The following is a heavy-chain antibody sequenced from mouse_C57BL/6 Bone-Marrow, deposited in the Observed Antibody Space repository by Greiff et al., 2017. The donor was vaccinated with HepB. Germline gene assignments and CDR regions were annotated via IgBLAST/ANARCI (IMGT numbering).Heavy chain of an antibody. V-gene: IGHV14-4*01. CDR2: IDPENGDT. CDR3: TTGTTVVVYYYAMDY. J-gene: IGHJ4*01. D-gene: IGHD1-1*01. Sequence: VQLQQSGAELVRPGASVKLSCTASGFNIKDDYMHWVKQRPEQGLEWIGWIDPENGDTEYASKFQGKATITADTSSYTAYLQLSSLTSEDTAVYYCTTGTTVVVYYYAMDYWGQGTSVTVSS. CDR1: GFNIKDDY.